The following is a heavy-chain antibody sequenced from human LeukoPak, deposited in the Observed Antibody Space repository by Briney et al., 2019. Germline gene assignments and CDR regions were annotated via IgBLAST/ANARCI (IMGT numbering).Heavy chain of an antibody. J-gene: IGHJ4*02. D-gene: IGHD3-16*02. CDR1: GGSISSSSYY. V-gene: IGHV4-39*07. CDR2: IYYSGST. CDR3: ARDQSPMITFGGVIVTSFDY. Sequence: SETLSLTCTVSGGSISSSSYYWGWIRQPPGKGLEWIGRIYYSGSTYYNPSLKSRVTISVDTSNNQFSLKLSSVTAADTAVYYCARDQSPMITFGGVIVTSFDYWGQGTLVTVSS.